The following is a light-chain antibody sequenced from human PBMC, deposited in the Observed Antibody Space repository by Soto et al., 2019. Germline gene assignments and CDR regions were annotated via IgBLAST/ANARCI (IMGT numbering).Light chain of an antibody. V-gene: IGKV3-11*01. J-gene: IGKJ2*01. Sequence: EIVLTQSPATLSLSPGERATLSCRASQSVRNYLAWYQQKPGQAPRLLIYDASNRATGIPARFSGSGSGTDFTLTISSLEPEDFAVYYCQQRSSWPHTFGQGTKLEIK. CDR1: QSVRNY. CDR3: QQRSSWPHT. CDR2: DAS.